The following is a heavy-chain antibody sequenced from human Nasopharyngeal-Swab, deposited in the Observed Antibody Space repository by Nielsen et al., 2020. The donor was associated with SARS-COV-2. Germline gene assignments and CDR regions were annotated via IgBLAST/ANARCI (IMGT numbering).Heavy chain of an antibody. V-gene: IGHV3-64*04. D-gene: IGHD3-22*01. CDR1: GFTFSIYA. CDR3: ARDDDSSGYYYGAFDI. CDR2: INDYENRL. J-gene: IGHJ3*02. Sequence: GESLKISCSASGFTFSIYAMHWVRQAPGKGLEYVSTINDYENRLYYADSVKGRFAISRDNSKNTLYLQMNSLRAEDTAVYYCARDDDSSGYYYGAFDIWGQGTMVTVSS.